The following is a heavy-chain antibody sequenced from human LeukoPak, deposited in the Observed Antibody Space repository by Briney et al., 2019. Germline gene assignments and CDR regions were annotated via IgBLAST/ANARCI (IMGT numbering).Heavy chain of an antibody. CDR1: GFTFSGYS. J-gene: IGHJ4*02. CDR2: ISFDASLE. Sequence: GGSLRLSCAASGFTFSGYSMHWVRQAPGKGLEWVAVISFDASLEYYADSVKGRFTISRDNSKNTLYLQMNSLKPEDTAVYYCAKQEIGTTWSVGYWGQGTLVTVSS. CDR3: AKQEIGTTWSVGY. V-gene: IGHV3-30*18. D-gene: IGHD1-7*01.